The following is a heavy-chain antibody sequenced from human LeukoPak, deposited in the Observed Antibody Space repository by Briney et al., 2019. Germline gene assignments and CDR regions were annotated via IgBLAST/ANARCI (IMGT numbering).Heavy chain of an antibody. D-gene: IGHD2-2*01. V-gene: IGHV4-59*08. CDR2: IYYSGST. CDR1: GGSISSYY. CDR3: AMTDCSSTSCQFDY. J-gene: IGHJ4*02. Sequence: SETLSLTCTVSGGSISSYYWSWIRQPPGKGLEWIGYIYYSGSTNYNPSLKSRVTISVDTSKNQFSLKLSSVTAADTAVYYCAMTDCSSTSCQFDYWGQGTLVTVSS.